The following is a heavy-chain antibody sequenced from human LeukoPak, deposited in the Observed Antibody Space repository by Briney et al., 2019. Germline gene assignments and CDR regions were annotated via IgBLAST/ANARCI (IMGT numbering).Heavy chain of an antibody. V-gene: IGHV3-23*01. D-gene: IGHD2-15*01. CDR1: GFSFNSYA. CDR2: INNDGDST. J-gene: IGHJ1*01. CDR3: AQQVGYCSSGNCYFTY. Sequence: GGSLRLSCAASGFSFNSYAMSWVRQAPGKGLEWVSAINNDGDSTYSADSVKGRFAVSRDNSKNTLYLQMNSLRAEDAAVYYCAQQVGYCSSGNCYFTYWGQGTLVTVSS.